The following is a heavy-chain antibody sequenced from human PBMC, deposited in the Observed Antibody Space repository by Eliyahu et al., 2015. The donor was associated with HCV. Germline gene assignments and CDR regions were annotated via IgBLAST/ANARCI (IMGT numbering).Heavy chain of an antibody. CDR2: ISASGXTT. Sequence: EVQLLESGGGLVQPGGSLXLSCAASGVTFSTYAMTWVRQAPGKGLNWVSIISASGXTTYYADSVKGRFTISRDNSKNMLFLEMNSLRDEDTAVYYCAKDFRGSDVATLDAFDIWGQGTLVTVAS. V-gene: IGHV3-23*01. D-gene: IGHD4/OR15-4a*01. J-gene: IGHJ3*02. CDR3: AKDFRGSDVATLDAFDI. CDR1: GVTFSTYA.